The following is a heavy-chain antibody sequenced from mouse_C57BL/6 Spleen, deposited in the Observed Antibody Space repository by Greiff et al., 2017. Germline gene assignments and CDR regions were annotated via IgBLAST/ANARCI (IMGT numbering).Heavy chain of an antibody. J-gene: IGHJ4*01. Sequence: QVQLKQSGPGLVQPSQSLSITCTVSGFSLTSYGVHWVRQSPGKGLEWLGVIWRGGSTDYNAAFMSRVSITKDNSKSQVFFKMNSLQADDTAIYYCAKKPYGNDGAMDYWGQGTSVTVSA. CDR1: GFSLTSYG. CDR2: IWRGGST. V-gene: IGHV2-5*01. D-gene: IGHD2-2*01. CDR3: AKKPYGNDGAMDY.